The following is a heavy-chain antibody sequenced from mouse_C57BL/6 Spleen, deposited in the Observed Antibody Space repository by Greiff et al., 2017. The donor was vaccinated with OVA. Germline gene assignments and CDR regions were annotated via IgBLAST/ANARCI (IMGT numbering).Heavy chain of an antibody. V-gene: IGHV1-80*01. CDR3: ARGGLYGNSYFDV. CDR2: IYPGDGDT. CDR1: GYAFSSYW. Sequence: VKLQESGAELVKPGASVKISCKASGYAFSSYWMNWVKQRPGKGLEWIGQIYPGDGDTNYNGKFKGKATLTADKSSSTAYMQLSSLTSEDSAVYFCARGGLYGNSYFDVWGTGTTVTVSS. J-gene: IGHJ1*03. D-gene: IGHD2-1*01.